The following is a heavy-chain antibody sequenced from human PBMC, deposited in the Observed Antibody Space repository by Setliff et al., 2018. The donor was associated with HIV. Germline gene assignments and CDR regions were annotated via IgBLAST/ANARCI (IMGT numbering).Heavy chain of an antibody. CDR1: GDSISSGGFY. CDR3: ARAPFRGGSFGWFDP. CDR2: IHYSGRT. V-gene: IGHV4-31*03. Sequence: SETLSLTCTVSGDSISSGGFYCNWFRQYPEKGLEWIGWIHYSGRTNFNPSLRSRATISFDTSKNQFSLNLTSVTTADTAVYYCARAPFRGGSFGWFDPWGQGTLVTVSS. J-gene: IGHJ5*02. D-gene: IGHD2-15*01.